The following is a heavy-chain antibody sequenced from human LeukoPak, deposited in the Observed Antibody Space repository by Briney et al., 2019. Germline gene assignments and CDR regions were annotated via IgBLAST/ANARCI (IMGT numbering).Heavy chain of an antibody. CDR1: GGSISSYY. J-gene: IGHJ6*03. Sequence: PSETLSLTCTVSGGSISSYYWSWIRQPPGKGLEWIGYIYYSGSTNYNPSLKSRVTISVDTSKNQFSLKLSSVTAADTAVYYCAGAGGPQYYYYYYYMDVWGKGTTVTVSS. V-gene: IGHV4-59*01. D-gene: IGHD2-21*01. CDR3: AGAGGPQYYYYYYYMDV. CDR2: IYYSGST.